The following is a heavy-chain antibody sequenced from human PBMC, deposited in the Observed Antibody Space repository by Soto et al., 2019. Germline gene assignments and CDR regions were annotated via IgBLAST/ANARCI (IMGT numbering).Heavy chain of an antibody. Sequence: SETLSLTCPVSAGSISSSNWWCSVRQPPGKGLEGIGAIYHSRSTNYNPSLKSRVTISVDKSKNQFSLKLSSVTAADTAVYYCARGTVFGGKYYYGMDVWGQGTTVTVA. CDR2: IYHSRST. CDR1: AGSISSSNW. CDR3: ARGTVFGGKYYYGMDV. V-gene: IGHV4-4*02. D-gene: IGHD3-3*01. J-gene: IGHJ6*02.